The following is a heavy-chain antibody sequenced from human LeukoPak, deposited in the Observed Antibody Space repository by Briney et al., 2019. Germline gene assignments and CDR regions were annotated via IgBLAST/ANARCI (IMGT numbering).Heavy chain of an antibody. CDR3: ARDAHIVVVPAALRPDAFDI. Sequence: ASAKVSCKASGYTFTSYGISWVRQAPGQGLEWMGWISAYNGNTNYAQKLQGRVTMTTDTSTSTAYMELRSLRSDDTAVYYCARDAHIVVVPAALRPDAFDIWGQGTMVTVSS. J-gene: IGHJ3*02. CDR1: GYTFTSYG. D-gene: IGHD2-2*01. CDR2: ISAYNGNT. V-gene: IGHV1-18*01.